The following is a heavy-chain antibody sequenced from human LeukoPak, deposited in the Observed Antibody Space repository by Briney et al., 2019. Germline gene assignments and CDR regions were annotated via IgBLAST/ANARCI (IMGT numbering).Heavy chain of an antibody. CDR3: ARDPTVTPRYPYYYYGMDV. Sequence: PGGSLRLSCAASGFTFSSYGMHWVRQAPGKGLEWVAVIWYDGSNKYYADSVKGRFTISRDNSKNTLYLQMNSLRAEDTAVYYCARDPTVTPRYPYYYYGMDVWGQGTTVTVSS. V-gene: IGHV3-33*01. CDR1: GFTFSSYG. J-gene: IGHJ6*02. D-gene: IGHD4-17*01. CDR2: IWYDGSNK.